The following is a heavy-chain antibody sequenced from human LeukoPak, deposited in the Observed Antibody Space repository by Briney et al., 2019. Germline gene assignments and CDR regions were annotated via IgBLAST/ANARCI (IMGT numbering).Heavy chain of an antibody. CDR3: MKMTSN. V-gene: IGHV3-53*01. Sequence: PGGSLRLSCAASGFTFSIYSMNWVRQAPGKGLEWVSVIYSGGTTYYANSVKGRFTISRDNSKNTLYLQMNSLRVDDTAVYYCMKMTSNWGQGTLVTVSS. J-gene: IGHJ4*02. CDR1: GFTFSIYS. CDR2: IYSGGTT. D-gene: IGHD2-21*02.